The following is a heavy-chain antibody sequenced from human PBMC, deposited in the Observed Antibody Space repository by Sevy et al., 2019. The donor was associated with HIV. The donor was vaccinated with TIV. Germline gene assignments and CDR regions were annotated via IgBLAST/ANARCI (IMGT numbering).Heavy chain of an antibody. CDR3: ARDLIAFAMYYADVSGYPSDY. CDR2: MSYDGNNK. D-gene: IGHD5-12*01. V-gene: IGHV3-30*03. CDR1: GFSFKTFG. J-gene: IGHJ4*02. Sequence: GGSLRLSCAASGFSFKTFGMHWVHQAPGKGLEWVAVMSYDGNNKYYTESVKGRFTISRDNAKNTLYLEMNSLRAEDTAVYFCARDLIAFAMYYADVSGYPSDYWGQGTQVTVSS.